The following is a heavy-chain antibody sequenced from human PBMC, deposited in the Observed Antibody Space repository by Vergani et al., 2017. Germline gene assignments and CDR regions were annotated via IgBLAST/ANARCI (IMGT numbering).Heavy chain of an antibody. V-gene: IGHV1-18*04. Sequence: QVQLVQSGAEVKKPGASVKVSCKASGYTFTSYGISWVRQAPGQGLEWMGWISAYNGNTNYAQKIQGRVTMTTDTSTSTAYMELRSLRSDDTAVYYCARVGYCSSTSCSNYYYYGMDVWGQGTTVTVSS. CDR3: ARVGYCSSTSCSNYYYYGMDV. D-gene: IGHD2-2*01. CDR2: ISAYNGNT. CDR1: GYTFTSYG. J-gene: IGHJ6*02.